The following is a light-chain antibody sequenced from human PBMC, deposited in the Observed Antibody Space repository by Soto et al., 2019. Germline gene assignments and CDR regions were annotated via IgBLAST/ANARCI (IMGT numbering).Light chain of an antibody. Sequence: GERATLSCRASQSVSSSYLAWYQQKPGQAPRLLIYGASSRATGIPDRFSGSGSGTDFTLTISSLEPEDFAVYYCQQYGSSPWTFGEGTKV. CDR3: QQYGSSPWT. CDR2: GAS. CDR1: QSVSSSY. V-gene: IGKV3-20*01. J-gene: IGKJ1*01.